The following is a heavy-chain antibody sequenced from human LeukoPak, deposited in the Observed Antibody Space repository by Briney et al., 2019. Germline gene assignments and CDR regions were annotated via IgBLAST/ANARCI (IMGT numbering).Heavy chain of an antibody. V-gene: IGHV3-15*01. CDR1: GFTFSNTW. CDR3: AADLDAYNTLDS. Sequence: GGSLRLSCVGSGFTFSNTWMNWVRRAPGKGLERVGRIKTKSEGGTTHYAAHVKGRFTISRDDSKKTIFLQMNSLKIEDTAIYFCAADLDAYNTLDSWGQGALVTVSS. D-gene: IGHD5-24*01. CDR2: IKTKSEGGTT. J-gene: IGHJ4*02.